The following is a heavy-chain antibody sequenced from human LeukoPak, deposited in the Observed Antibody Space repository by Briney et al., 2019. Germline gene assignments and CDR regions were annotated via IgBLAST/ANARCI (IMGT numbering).Heavy chain of an antibody. CDR1: GFTFSSYS. Sequence: PGGSLRLSCASSGFTFSSYSMNWVRQAPGKGLEWVSSISSSSSYIYYADSVKGRFTISRDNAKNSLYLQMNSLRAEDTAVYYCARGPGIAAAGTLDYWGQGTLVTVSS. CDR3: ARGPGIAAAGTLDY. D-gene: IGHD6-13*01. J-gene: IGHJ4*02. CDR2: ISSSSSYI. V-gene: IGHV3-21*01.